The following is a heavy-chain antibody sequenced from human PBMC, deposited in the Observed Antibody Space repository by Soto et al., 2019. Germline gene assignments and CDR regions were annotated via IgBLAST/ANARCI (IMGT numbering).Heavy chain of an antibody. J-gene: IGHJ4*02. CDR1: GGSISSSSHY. CDR2: IYYSGST. D-gene: IGHD1-26*01. Sequence: QLQLQESGPGLVKPSETLSLTCTVSGGSISSSSHYWGWIRQPPGKGLEWIGSIYYSGSTYYNPSLKSRVTISVDTSKNQFSLKLSSVTAADTAVYYCARQGGRRGDYFDYWGQGTLVTVSS. V-gene: IGHV4-39*01. CDR3: ARQGGRRGDYFDY.